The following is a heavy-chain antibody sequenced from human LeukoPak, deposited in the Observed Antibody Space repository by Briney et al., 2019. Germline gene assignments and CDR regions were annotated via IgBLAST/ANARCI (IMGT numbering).Heavy chain of an antibody. D-gene: IGHD2-15*01. CDR2: IKQDGSAK. J-gene: IGHJ4*02. Sequence: GGSLRLSCAASGFTVSSNYMSWVRQAPGKGLEWVANIKQDGSAKYYVDSVKGRFTISRDNAKNSLYLQMGSLRAEDTAVYYCARFSGRNWGQGTLVTVSS. CDR3: ARFSGRN. V-gene: IGHV3-7*01. CDR1: GFTVSSNY.